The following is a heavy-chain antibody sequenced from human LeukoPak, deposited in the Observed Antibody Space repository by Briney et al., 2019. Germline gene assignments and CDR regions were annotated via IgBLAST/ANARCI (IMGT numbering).Heavy chain of an antibody. CDR2: AYYTGGT. V-gene: IGHV4-39*07. J-gene: IGHJ3*02. CDR3: ARDKNYYESRRPQLDAFDI. CDR1: GASISSSIYY. D-gene: IGHD3-22*01. Sequence: SETLSLTCTVSGASISSSIYYWSWIRQPPGEGLEWIGTAYYTGGTYYNPSLNRRVTISVDTSKNQFSLKLTSVTTADTAMYYCARDKNYYESRRPQLDAFDIWGQGTMVTVSS.